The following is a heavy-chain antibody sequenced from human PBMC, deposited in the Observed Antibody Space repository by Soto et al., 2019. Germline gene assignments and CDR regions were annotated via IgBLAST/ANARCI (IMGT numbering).Heavy chain of an antibody. J-gene: IGHJ5*02. V-gene: IGHV3-11*01. CDR1: GFTFRDYY. CDR3: VRDKSSNYVNYFDT. CDR2: ISSSGSTT. Sequence: PGGSLRLSCAGSGFTFRDYYMGWIRQAPGKGLEWVSYISSSGSTTYYAASVKGRFTISRDNAKNSLYLQMTSLRAEDTDIYYCVRDKSSNYVNYFDTWGQGSLVTVSS. D-gene: IGHD4-4*01.